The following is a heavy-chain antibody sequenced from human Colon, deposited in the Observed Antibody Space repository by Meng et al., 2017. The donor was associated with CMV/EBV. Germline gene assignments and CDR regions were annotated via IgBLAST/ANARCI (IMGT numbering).Heavy chain of an antibody. CDR3: AREGSGGSYDY. CDR1: GGTFSSYT. D-gene: IGHD1-26*01. V-gene: IGHV1-18*01. Sequence: ASVKVSCKASGGTFSSYTISWVRQAPGQGLEWMGWITTYNGNTNYAQNLQGRVTMTTDTSTSTAYMELRSLISDDTAVYYCAREGSGGSYDYWGQRTLVTVSS. CDR2: ITTYNGNT. J-gene: IGHJ4*02.